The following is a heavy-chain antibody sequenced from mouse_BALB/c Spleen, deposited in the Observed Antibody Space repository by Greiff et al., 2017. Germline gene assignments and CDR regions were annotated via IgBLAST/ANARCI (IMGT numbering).Heavy chain of an antibody. D-gene: IGHD2-10*01. V-gene: IGHV2-5*01. CDR3: AKKEGPYYGRYYYAMDY. CDR2: IWRGGST. CDR1: GFSLTGYG. J-gene: IGHJ4*01. Sequence: VKLVESGPGLVAPSQSLSITCTVSGFSLTGYGVHWVRQSPGKGLEWLGVIWRGGSTDYNAAFMSRLSITKDNSTSQVFFKMNSLQADDTAIYYCAKKEGPYYGRYYYAMDYWGQGTSGTGSS.